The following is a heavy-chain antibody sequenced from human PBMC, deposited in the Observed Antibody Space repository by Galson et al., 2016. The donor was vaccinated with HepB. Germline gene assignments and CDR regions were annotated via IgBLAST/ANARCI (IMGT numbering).Heavy chain of an antibody. D-gene: IGHD2-2*01. V-gene: IGHV4-59*01. Sequence: SETLSLTCTVSGGSISTYYWTWIRQPPGKGLECIGYIYYSGRTTYNPSLKSRVTISVDKSKNHFSLKLNSVTAADTAVYHCARFMPISPSRDAFDIWGQGTMVTVSS. CDR2: IYYSGRT. CDR3: ARFMPISPSRDAFDI. CDR1: GGSISTYY. J-gene: IGHJ3*02.